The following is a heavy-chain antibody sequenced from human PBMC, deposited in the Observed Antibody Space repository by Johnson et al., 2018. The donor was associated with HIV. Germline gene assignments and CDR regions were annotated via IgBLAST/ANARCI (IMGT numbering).Heavy chain of an antibody. CDR2: INWNGGST. V-gene: IGHV3-20*04. J-gene: IGHJ3*02. D-gene: IGHD5-12*01. CDR3: AREAGGGYDSDAFDI. Sequence: EKLVESGGGVVRPGGSLRLSCAASGFTFDDYDMSWVRQAPGKGLEWVSTINWNGGSTGYADSVKGRFTISRDNAKNSLYLQMNSLRAEDTALYYCAREAGGGYDSDAFDIWGQGTMVTVSS. CDR1: GFTFDDYD.